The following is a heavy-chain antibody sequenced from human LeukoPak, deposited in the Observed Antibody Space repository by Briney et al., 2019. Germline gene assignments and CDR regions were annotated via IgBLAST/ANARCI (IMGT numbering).Heavy chain of an antibody. CDR2: IWYDGSNK. D-gene: IGHD3-22*01. V-gene: IGHV3-30*02. J-gene: IGHJ1*01. CDR3: AKDFHYYDSSGYYHFQH. CDR1: GFTFSSYG. Sequence: GGSLRLSCAASGFTFSSYGMHWVRQAPGKGLEWVAVIWYDGSNKYYADSVKGRFTISRDNSKNTLYLQMNSLRAEDTAVYYCAKDFHYYDSSGYYHFQHWGQGTLVTVYS.